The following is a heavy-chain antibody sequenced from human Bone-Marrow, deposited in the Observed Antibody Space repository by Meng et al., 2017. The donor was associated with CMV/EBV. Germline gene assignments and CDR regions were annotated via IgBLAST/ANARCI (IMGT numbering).Heavy chain of an antibody. CDR2: INPSGGST. Sequence: ASVKVSCKASGYTFTSYDINWVRQATGQGLEWMGIINPSGGSTSYAQKFQGRVTITADKSTSTAYMELSSLRSEDTAVYYCASFCSSTSCYTRWFDPWGQGTLVTVSS. V-gene: IGHV1-46*01. J-gene: IGHJ5*02. D-gene: IGHD2-2*02. CDR1: GYTFTSYD. CDR3: ASFCSSTSCYTRWFDP.